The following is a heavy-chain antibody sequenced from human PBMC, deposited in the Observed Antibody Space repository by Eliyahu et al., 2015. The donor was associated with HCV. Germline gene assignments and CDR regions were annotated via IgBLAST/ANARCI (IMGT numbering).Heavy chain of an antibody. J-gene: IGHJ5*02. CDR1: GGTPNTDA. CDR2: IIPIFGTP. Sequence: QVQLVQSGAEVRKPXSAVXVSCQASGGTPNTDAISWVRQAPGQGLEWXGGIIPIFGTPNYAQKFRDRVWITADESTNTVYMELSSLRSDDTATYYCARGEDYVNWFDPWGQGTPVTVSS. CDR3: ARGEDYVNWFDP. D-gene: IGHD4-17*01. V-gene: IGHV1-69*01.